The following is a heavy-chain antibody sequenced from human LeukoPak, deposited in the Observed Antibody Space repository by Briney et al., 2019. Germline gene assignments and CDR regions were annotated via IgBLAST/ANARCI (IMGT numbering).Heavy chain of an antibody. CDR2: INPNSSGT. CDR3: ARPGIAAALLGY. J-gene: IGHJ4*02. V-gene: IGHV1-2*02. Sequence: RASVKASCKASGYTSTAYYMHRGRQAPGPRLEGMGWINPNSSGTNYAQKFQGRVTITRDTSISTAYMELSSLRSDDTAVYYCARPGIAAALLGYWGQGTLVTASS. D-gene: IGHD6-13*01. CDR1: GYTSTAYY.